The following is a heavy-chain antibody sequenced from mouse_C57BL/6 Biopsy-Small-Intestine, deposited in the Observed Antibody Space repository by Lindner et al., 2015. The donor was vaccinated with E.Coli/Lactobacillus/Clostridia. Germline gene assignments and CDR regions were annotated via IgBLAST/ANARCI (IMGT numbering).Heavy chain of an antibody. J-gene: IGHJ4*01. CDR2: MKPRTGDT. D-gene: IGHD1-2*01. CDR3: ARTNPSVNYRYWRVDFDQ. CDR1: ADTFSTYD. V-gene: IGHV1-53*01. Sequence: SVKVSCKTSADTFSTYDINWVRQATGQGLEWMGWMKPRTGDTGYAQKFQGRVTMTSDTSTNTAYMELSGLRSDDTAVYYCARTNPSVNYRYWRVDFDQWGQGTLVTVSS.